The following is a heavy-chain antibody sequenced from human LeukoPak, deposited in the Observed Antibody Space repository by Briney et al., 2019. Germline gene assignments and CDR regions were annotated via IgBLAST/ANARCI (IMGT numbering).Heavy chain of an antibody. CDR1: GYTFTSYY. D-gene: IGHD6-13*01. J-gene: IGHJ4*02. V-gene: IGHV1-46*03. CDR3: ARAGYWAASGYATI. CDR2: INPSGGST. Sequence: ASVKVSCKASGYTFTSYYMHWVRQAPGQGLEWMGIINPSGGSTTYAQKFQGRVTMTRDTSTSTVYMALSSLTPEDTAVCYCARAGYWAASGYATIWGQGTLVTVSS.